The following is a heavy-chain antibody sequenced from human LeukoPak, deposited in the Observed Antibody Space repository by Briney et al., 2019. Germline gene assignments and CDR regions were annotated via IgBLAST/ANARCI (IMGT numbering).Heavy chain of an antibody. Sequence: SQTLSLTCTVSGGSISSGGYYWSWIRQHPGKGLEWIGYIYYSGSTYYNPSLQSRVTISMDTSKNQFSLNLSSVTAADTAVYYCARRAPSAGYFDLWGRGTPGHCLL. J-gene: IGHJ2*01. CDR3: ARRAPSAGYFDL. V-gene: IGHV4-31*03. CDR2: IYYSGST. CDR1: GGSISSGGYY.